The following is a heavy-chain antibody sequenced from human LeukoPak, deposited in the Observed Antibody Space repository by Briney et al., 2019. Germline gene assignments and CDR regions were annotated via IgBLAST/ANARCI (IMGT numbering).Heavy chain of an antibody. CDR1: GYTFTGYY. CDR2: INPNSGGT. Sequence: ASVKVSCKASGYTFTGYYMHWVRQAPGQGLEWMGWINPNSGGTNYAQKFQGRVTMTRDTSISTAYMELSRLRSDDTAGYYCARVGYYDYVWGSYRYYYFDYWGQGTLVTVSS. D-gene: IGHD3-16*02. CDR3: ARVGYYDYVWGSYRYYYFDY. V-gene: IGHV1-2*02. J-gene: IGHJ4*02.